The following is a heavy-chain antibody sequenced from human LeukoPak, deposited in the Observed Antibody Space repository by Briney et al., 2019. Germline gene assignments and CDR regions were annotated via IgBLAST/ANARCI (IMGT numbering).Heavy chain of an antibody. J-gene: IGHJ3*01. CDR1: GYSFTNYC. CDR3: GMSGDRVPLQDDVFDV. CDR2: IYPGDSGP. V-gene: IGHV5-51*01. D-gene: IGHD1-26*01. Sequence: GESLKIYCKVSGYSFTNYCIGWVRQMPGKGLEWMGTIYPGDSGPTYSPSFQGQVTISVDKSINTAYLQWSSLQASDTAMYYCGMSGDRVPLQDDVFDVWGQGTMVTVST.